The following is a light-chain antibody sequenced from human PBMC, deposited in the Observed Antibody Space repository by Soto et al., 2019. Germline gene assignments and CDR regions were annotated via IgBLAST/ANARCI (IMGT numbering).Light chain of an antibody. V-gene: IGKV1-39*01. J-gene: IGKJ1*01. Sequence: DIQMTQSPSSLSASVGDRVTITCRASQSISNSLNWYQQNPGKAPNLLIYTTSNLQSGVPSRFSGSGPGTDFTLTISSLQPEDFATYYCQQSYSIPWTFGQGTKVDIK. CDR1: QSISNS. CDR2: TTS. CDR3: QQSYSIPWT.